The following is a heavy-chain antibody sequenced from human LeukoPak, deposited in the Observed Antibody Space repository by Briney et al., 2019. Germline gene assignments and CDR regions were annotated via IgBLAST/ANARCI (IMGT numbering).Heavy chain of an antibody. Sequence: ASVKVSCKASGYAFTSCYMHWVRQAPGQGLEWMGIINPSGGSTSYAQKFQGRVTMTRDTSTSTVYMELSSLRSEDTAVYYCARDRLWFGEQYYYMDVWGKGTTVTVSS. CDR2: INPSGGST. CDR1: GYAFTSCY. J-gene: IGHJ6*03. V-gene: IGHV1-46*01. D-gene: IGHD3-10*01. CDR3: ARDRLWFGEQYYYMDV.